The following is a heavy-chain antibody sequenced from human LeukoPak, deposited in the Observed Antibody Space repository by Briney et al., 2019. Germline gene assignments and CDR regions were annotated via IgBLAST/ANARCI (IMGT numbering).Heavy chain of an antibody. CDR3: ARHVKIPVAGFDY. V-gene: IGHV4-59*08. CDR1: GDPISGYY. J-gene: IGHJ4*02. Sequence: SETLSLTCTVSGDPISGYYWSWIRQPPGKGLEWIGYINYSGFAKYNPSVKSRITLSVDTPKNQFSLNLTSVTAADTAIYYCARHVKIPVAGFDYWGQGTPVTVSS. D-gene: IGHD6-19*01. CDR2: INYSGFA.